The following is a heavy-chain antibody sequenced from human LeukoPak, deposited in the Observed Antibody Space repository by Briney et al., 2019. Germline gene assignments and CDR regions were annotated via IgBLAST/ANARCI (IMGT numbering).Heavy chain of an antibody. Sequence: PGGSLRLSCAASGFTFSSYAMSWVRQAPGKGREWVSAISGSGGSTYYADSVKGRFTISRDNSKNTLYLQMNRLRAEDTAVYYCAKTPPRYYYGSGSYYWGQGTLVTVSS. V-gene: IGHV3-23*01. CDR2: ISGSGGST. CDR3: AKTPPRYYYGSGSYY. CDR1: GFTFSSYA. J-gene: IGHJ4*02. D-gene: IGHD3-10*01.